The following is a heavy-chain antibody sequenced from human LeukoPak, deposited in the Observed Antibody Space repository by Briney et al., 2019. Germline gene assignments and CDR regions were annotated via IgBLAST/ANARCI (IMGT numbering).Heavy chain of an antibody. CDR2: IYSGGSI. D-gene: IGHD6-19*01. CDR1: GFTVSTNY. V-gene: IGHV3-53*01. J-gene: IGHJ4*02. Sequence: PGGSLRLSCAASGFTVSTNYMSWVRQAPGKGLKCVSVIYSGGSIYYADSVKGRFTISTDNSKNTLYLQMNSLRAEDTAVYYCARGWYSSGWYYFDYWGQGTLVTVSS. CDR3: ARGWYSSGWYYFDY.